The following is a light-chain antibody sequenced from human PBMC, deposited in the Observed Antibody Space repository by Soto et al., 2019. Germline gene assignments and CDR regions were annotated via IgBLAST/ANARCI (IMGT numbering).Light chain of an antibody. CDR2: VGTGGNVG. CDR3: GADHGSGSNFVV. CDR1: SGYSNYK. V-gene: IGLV9-49*01. Sequence: QSVLTQPPSASASLGASVTLTCTLSSGYSNYKVDWYQQRPGKGLRFVMRVGTGGNVGSKGDGIPDRFSVLGSGLNRYLTIKNIQEEDESDYHCGADHGSGSNFVVFGGGTKVTVL. J-gene: IGLJ2*01.